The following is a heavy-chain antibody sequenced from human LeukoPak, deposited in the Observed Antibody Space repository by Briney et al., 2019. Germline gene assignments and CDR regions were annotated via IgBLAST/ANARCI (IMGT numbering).Heavy chain of an antibody. CDR1: GYIFTTYK. Sequence: ASVKVSCKASGYIFTTYKMHWVRQAPGRGLEWMGIINPSGAGTRNAQRFQGRVTMTRDTSTSTVYMELSSLRSEDTAVYYCASGYGGNWRALWDYWGQGTLVTVSS. V-gene: IGHV1-46*01. J-gene: IGHJ4*02. D-gene: IGHD4-23*01. CDR2: INPSGAGT. CDR3: ASGYGGNWRALWDY.